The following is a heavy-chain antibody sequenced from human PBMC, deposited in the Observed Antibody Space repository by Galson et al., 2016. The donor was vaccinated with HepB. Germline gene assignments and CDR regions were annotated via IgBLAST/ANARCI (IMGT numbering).Heavy chain of an antibody. J-gene: IGHJ4*02. CDR2: LYPGDSDT. CDR1: EYSFTNYW. V-gene: IGHV5-51*01. Sequence: QSGAEVKKPGESLKISCKGPEYSFTNYWIALVRHMPGKGLEWMGILYPGDSDTRYSPSFQGQVTISADNSIGTAYLQWSSLKASDTAMYYCARHTFHFDYWGQGTQVTVSS. CDR3: ARHTFHFDY.